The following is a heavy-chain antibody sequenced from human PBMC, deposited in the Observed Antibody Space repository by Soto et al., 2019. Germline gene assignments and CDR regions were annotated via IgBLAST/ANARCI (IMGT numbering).Heavy chain of an antibody. Sequence: SLRLSCAASGFKFSNYAMSWVRQAPGKGLEWVSLISATGGGTYYTDSVKGRFTISRDNSHNTLYLQVHSLTAEDTAVYYCAKDRRAGGNSAFYFDFWGQGAQVTVSS. CDR2: ISATGGGT. J-gene: IGHJ4*02. D-gene: IGHD3-16*01. V-gene: IGHV3-23*01. CDR1: GFKFSNYA. CDR3: AKDRRAGGNSAFYFDF.